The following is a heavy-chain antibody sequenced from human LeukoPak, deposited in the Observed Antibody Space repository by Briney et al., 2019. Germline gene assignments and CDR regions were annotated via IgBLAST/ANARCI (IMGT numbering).Heavy chain of an antibody. D-gene: IGHD3-10*01. CDR3: ARVGYLFYYGSGSSMHYYFDY. J-gene: IGHJ4*02. V-gene: IGHV4-59*01. Sequence: PSQTLSLTCTVSGGSISSYYWSWIRQPPGKGLEWIGYIYYSGSTNYNPSLKSRVTISVDTSKNQFSLKLSSVTAADTAVYYCARVGYLFYYGSGSSMHYYFDYWGQGTLVTVSS. CDR1: GGSISSYY. CDR2: IYYSGST.